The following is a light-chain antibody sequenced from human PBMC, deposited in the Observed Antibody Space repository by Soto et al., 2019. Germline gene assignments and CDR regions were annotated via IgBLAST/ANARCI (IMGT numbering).Light chain of an antibody. CDR1: GSDIGNYNY. CDR3: SSYGGRNNIV. CDR2: EVT. J-gene: IGLJ1*01. V-gene: IGLV2-8*01. Sequence: QCVLTQPPSASGSPGQSVTISCTGTGSDIGNYNYVSWYQHHPGKAPKLIIYEVTERPSGVPDRFSGSKSGNTASLTVSGLQAVDEADYYCSSYGGRNNIVFGTGTKLTVL.